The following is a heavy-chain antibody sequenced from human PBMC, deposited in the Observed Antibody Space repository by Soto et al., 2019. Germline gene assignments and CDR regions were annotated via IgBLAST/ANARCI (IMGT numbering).Heavy chain of an antibody. D-gene: IGHD3-10*01. CDR3: ARGVVHGSGSYPFFMDV. V-gene: IGHV1-8*01. J-gene: IGHJ6*04. CDR1: GYTFTSYD. CDR2: MNPNSGNT. Sequence: ASVKVSCTASGYTFTSYDINWVRQATGQGLEWMGWMNPNSGNTGYAQKFQGRVTMTRNTSISTAYMELSSLRSEDTAVYYCARGVVHGSGSYPFFMDVWGKGTTVTVSS.